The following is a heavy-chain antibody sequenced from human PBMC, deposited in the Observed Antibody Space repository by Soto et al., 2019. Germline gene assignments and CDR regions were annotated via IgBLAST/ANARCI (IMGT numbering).Heavy chain of an antibody. CDR3: ARSGRTYYYDSSGYPAPDY. CDR2: IWYDGSNK. Sequence: GSLRLSCAASGFTFSSYGMHWVRQAPGKGLEWVAVIWYDGSNKYYADSVKGRFTISRDNSKNTLYLQVNSLRAEDTAVYYCARSGRTYYYDSSGYPAPDYWGQGTLVTVSS. D-gene: IGHD3-22*01. V-gene: IGHV3-33*01. J-gene: IGHJ4*02. CDR1: GFTFSSYG.